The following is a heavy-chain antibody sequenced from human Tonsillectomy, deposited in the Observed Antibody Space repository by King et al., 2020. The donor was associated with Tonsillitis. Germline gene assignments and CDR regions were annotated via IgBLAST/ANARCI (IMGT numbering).Heavy chain of an antibody. CDR1: GFTFSSHV. D-gene: IGHD2-15*01. CDR3: ASSTYCSGGSCFERDFYYYMNV. CDR2: IWDDGSNK. J-gene: IGHJ6*03. V-gene: IGHV3-33*01. Sequence: VQLVESGGGVVQPGRSLRLSCAASGFTFSSHVMHWVRQAPGKGLEWVALIWDDGSNKYYADSLKGRFTISRDNSKNTLYLQMNSLRAEDTAVYYCASSTYCSGGSCFERDFYYYMNVWGKGTTVTVSS.